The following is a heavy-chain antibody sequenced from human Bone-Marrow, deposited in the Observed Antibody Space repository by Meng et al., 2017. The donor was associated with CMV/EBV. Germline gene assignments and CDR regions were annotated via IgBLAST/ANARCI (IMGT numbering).Heavy chain of an antibody. CDR1: GSTFRTYW. J-gene: IGHJ4*02. Sequence: GESLKISCAASGSTFRTYWMSWVRQAPGKGLEWVANIKQDGSEKYYVDSVKGRFTISRDNAKSSLYLQMNSLRAEDTAVYYCGPSWAWGQGTLVTVSS. V-gene: IGHV3-7*01. D-gene: IGHD1-26*01. CDR3: GPSWA. CDR2: IKQDGSEK.